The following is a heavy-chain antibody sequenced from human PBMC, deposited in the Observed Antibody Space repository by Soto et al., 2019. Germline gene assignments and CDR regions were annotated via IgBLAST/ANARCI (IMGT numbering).Heavy chain of an antibody. Sequence: QVQLQESGPGLVKPSQTLSLTCTVSGGSISSGGYYWSWIRQHPGKGLEWIGYIYYSGSTYYNPSLKSRVTISVDTSKNPFSLKLSSVTAADTTVYYCARELRPADLYYYDSSGYYATIDYWGQGTLVTVSS. J-gene: IGHJ4*02. CDR2: IYYSGST. D-gene: IGHD3-22*01. V-gene: IGHV4-31*03. CDR3: ARELRPADLYYYDSSGYYATIDY. CDR1: GGSISSGGYY.